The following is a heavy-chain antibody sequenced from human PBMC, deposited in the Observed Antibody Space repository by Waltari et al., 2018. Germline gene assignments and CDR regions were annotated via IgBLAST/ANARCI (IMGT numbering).Heavy chain of an antibody. CDR3: ARRGNYDFWSGYSDFDY. CDR2: IYYSGRT. D-gene: IGHD3-3*01. CDR1: GGSISSSSYY. J-gene: IGHJ4*02. Sequence: QLQLQESGPGLVKPSETLSLTCTVSGGSISSSSYYWGWIRQPPGKGLEWIGSIYYSGRTYYNPSLKSRVTISVDTSKNQFSLKLSSVTAADTAVYYCARRGNYDFWSGYSDFDYWGQGTLVTVSS. V-gene: IGHV4-39*01.